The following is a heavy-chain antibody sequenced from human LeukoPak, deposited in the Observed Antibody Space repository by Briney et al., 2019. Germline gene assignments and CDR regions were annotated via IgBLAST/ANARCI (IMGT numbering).Heavy chain of an antibody. V-gene: IGHV3-48*02. Sequence: GGSLRLSCVASGFTFNSYRMNWVRQAPGEGLEWVSHIVGSGSTIHYADSVKDRFTVSRDNAKNSLYLQMNSLRDEDTAVYYCGREYSGSYHAFDIWGQGTMVTVSS. CDR3: GREYSGSYHAFDI. J-gene: IGHJ3*02. CDR2: IVGSGSTI. D-gene: IGHD1-26*01. CDR1: GFTFNSYR.